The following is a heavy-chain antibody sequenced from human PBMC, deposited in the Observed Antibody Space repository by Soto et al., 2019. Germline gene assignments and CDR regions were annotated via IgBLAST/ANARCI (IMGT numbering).Heavy chain of an antibody. D-gene: IGHD6-13*01. CDR2: IHLGGSET. CDR3: ARTSAAGKYYYGMDV. V-gene: IGHV5-51*01. J-gene: IGHJ6*02. CDR1: GYSSANFW. Sequence: GESLKISCKASGYSSANFWIGWVRQMPGKGLEWMGFIHLGGSETRYVPSFQDQVTISADKSISTAYLQWSSLKASDTAMYYCARTSAAGKYYYGMDVWGQGTTVTVSS.